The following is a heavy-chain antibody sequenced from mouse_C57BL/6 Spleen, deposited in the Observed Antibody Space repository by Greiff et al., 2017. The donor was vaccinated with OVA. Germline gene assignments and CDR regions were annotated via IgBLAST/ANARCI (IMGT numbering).Heavy chain of an antibody. V-gene: IGHV5-4*01. J-gene: IGHJ2*01. Sequence: EVHLVESGGGLVKPGGSLKLSCAASGFTFSSYAMSWVRQTPEKRLEWVATISDGGSYTYYPDNVKGRFTISRDNAKNNLYLQMSHLKSEDTAMYYCARDTYGNYDFDYWGQGTTLTVSS. CDR2: ISDGGSYT. CDR3: ARDTYGNYDFDY. D-gene: IGHD2-1*01. CDR1: GFTFSSYA.